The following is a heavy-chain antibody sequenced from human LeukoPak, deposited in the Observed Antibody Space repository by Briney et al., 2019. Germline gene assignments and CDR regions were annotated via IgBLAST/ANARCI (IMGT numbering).Heavy chain of an antibody. CDR3: ARAITMVRGAPGPSDY. V-gene: IGHV1-46*01. Sequence: ASVKVSCKASGYTFTGYYMHWVRQAPGQGLEWMGIINPSGDNTWYAQKFQGRVTMTRDTSISTAYMELSRLRSDDTAVYYCARAITMVRGAPGPSDYWGQGTLVTVSS. CDR2: INPSGDNT. D-gene: IGHD3-10*01. CDR1: GYTFTGYY. J-gene: IGHJ4*02.